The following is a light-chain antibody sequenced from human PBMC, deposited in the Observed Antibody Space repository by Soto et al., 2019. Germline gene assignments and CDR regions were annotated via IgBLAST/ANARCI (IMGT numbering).Light chain of an antibody. J-gene: IGLJ1*01. CDR2: DVS. V-gene: IGLV2-14*01. CDR3: SSYASISAYV. Sequence: QSALTQPASVSGSPGQSITISCTGTSSDVGGYNYVSWYQQHPGKAPKLMIYDVSNRPSGVSNRFSGSKSGDTASLTISGLQADDEADYYCSSYASISAYVFGIGTKLTVL. CDR1: SSDVGGYNY.